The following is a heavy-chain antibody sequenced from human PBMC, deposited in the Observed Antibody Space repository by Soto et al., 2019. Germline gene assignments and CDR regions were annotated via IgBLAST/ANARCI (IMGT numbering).Heavy chain of an antibody. D-gene: IGHD3-3*01. CDR1: GGSISSYY. J-gene: IGHJ6*03. V-gene: IGHV4-59*01. CDR3: ARGPGAIGVVIPYYMDV. CDR2: IYYSGST. Sequence: SETLSLTCTVSGGSISSYYWSWIRQPPGKGLEWIGYIYYSGSTNYNPSLKSRVTISVDTSKNQFSLKLSSVTAADTAVYYCARGPGAIGVVIPYYMDVWGKGTTVTVSS.